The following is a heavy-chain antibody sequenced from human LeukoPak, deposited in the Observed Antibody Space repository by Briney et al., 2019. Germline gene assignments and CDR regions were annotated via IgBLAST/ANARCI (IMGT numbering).Heavy chain of an antibody. J-gene: IGHJ3*02. CDR2: IYTSGST. V-gene: IGHV4-4*07. Sequence: GSLRLSCAASGFTFSDYYMSWIRQPAGKGLEWIGRIYTSGSTNYNPSLKSRVTISVDTSKNQFSLKLSSVTAADTAVYYCARDVRAAYCGGDCQDSDAFDIWGQGTMVTVSS. CDR3: ARDVRAAYCGGDCQDSDAFDI. D-gene: IGHD2-21*02. CDR1: GFTFSDYY.